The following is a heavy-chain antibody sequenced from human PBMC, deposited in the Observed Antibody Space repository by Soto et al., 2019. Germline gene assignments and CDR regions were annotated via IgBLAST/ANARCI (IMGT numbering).Heavy chain of an antibody. CDR2: IFPSDSET. J-gene: IGHJ6*01. CDR1: GYIFARHW. CDR3: ARHYRIVNPLYRLDV. D-gene: IGHD3-16*02. Sequence: GESLKISCQGSGYIFARHWIGWVRHMPGKGLEWMGIIFPSDSETRYSPSFQGQVTISVDKSINTAYLQWSSLQASDTAIYFCARHYRIVNPLYRLDVCGQGTTVTGSS. V-gene: IGHV5-51*01.